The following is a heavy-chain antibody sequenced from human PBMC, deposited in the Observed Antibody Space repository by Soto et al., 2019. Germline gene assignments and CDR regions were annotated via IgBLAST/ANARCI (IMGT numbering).Heavy chain of an antibody. CDR3: ARALCSSSTSCPRDY. J-gene: IGHJ4*02. V-gene: IGHV1-3*01. D-gene: IGHD2-2*01. CDR1: GYTFTSYA. CDR2: INAGNGNT. Sequence: ASVKVSCKASGYTFTSYAMHWVRQAPGQRLEWMGWINAGNGNTKYSQKFQGRVTITRDTSASTAYMELSSLRSEDTAVYYCARALCSSSTSCPRDYRGQGTLVTVSS.